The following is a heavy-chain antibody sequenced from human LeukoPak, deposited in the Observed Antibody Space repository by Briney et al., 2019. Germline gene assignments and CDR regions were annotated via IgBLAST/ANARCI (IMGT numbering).Heavy chain of an antibody. Sequence: VKVSCKASGGTFRSYVISWVRQAPGQGLEWMGGIIPIFGTANYAQKFQGRVTITADESTSTAYMELSSLRSEDTAVYYCARGTVVPAAGPGRYDQYVMDVWGQGTTVNVSS. J-gene: IGHJ6*02. V-gene: IGHV1-69*01. CDR3: ARGTVVPAAGPGRYDQYVMDV. CDR2: IIPIFGTA. CDR1: GGTFRSYV. D-gene: IGHD2-2*01.